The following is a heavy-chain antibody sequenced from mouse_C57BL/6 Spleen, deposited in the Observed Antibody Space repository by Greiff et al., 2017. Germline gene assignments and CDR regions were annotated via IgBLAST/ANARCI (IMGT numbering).Heavy chain of an antibody. Sequence: VKLMESGPELVKPGASVKISCKASGYSFTSYYIHWVKQRPGQGLEWIGWIYPGSGNTKYNEKFKGKATLTADTSSSTAYMQLSSLTSEDSAVYYCARDGSSYFDYWGQGTTLTVSS. CDR3: ARDGSSYFDY. D-gene: IGHD1-1*01. CDR2: IYPGSGNT. J-gene: IGHJ2*01. CDR1: GYSFTSYY. V-gene: IGHV1-66*01.